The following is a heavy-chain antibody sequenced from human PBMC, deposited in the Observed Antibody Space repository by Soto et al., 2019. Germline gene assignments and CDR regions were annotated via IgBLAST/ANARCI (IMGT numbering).Heavy chain of an antibody. Sequence: PSETLSLTCTVSGGSISSYYWSWIRQPPGKGLEWIGYIYYSGSTNYNPSLKSRVTISVDTSKNQFSLKLSSVTAADTAVYYCARSETYYDFWSGYRPPYGMDVWGQGTTVTVSS. D-gene: IGHD3-3*01. V-gene: IGHV4-59*08. CDR1: GGSISSYY. CDR2: IYYSGST. CDR3: ARSETYYDFWSGYRPPYGMDV. J-gene: IGHJ6*02.